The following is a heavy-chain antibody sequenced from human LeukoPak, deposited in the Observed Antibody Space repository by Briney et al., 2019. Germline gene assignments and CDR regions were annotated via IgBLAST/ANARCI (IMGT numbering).Heavy chain of an antibody. Sequence: GASVKVSCKASGYTFTSYGISWVRQAPGQGLEWMGWIGAYNGNTNYAQKLQGRVTMTTDTSTSTAYMELRSLRSDDTAVYYCARGMTMVVKGAFDIWGQGTMVTVSS. J-gene: IGHJ3*02. D-gene: IGHD4-23*01. CDR1: GYTFTSYG. V-gene: IGHV1-18*01. CDR3: ARGMTMVVKGAFDI. CDR2: IGAYNGNT.